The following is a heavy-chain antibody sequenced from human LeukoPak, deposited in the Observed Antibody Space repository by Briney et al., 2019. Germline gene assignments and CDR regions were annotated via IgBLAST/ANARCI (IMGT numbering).Heavy chain of an antibody. V-gene: IGHV3-30*18. Sequence: GGSLRLSCAASGFTFSNYGMHWVRQAPGKGLEWVAVISYDGSNKYYADSVKGRFTISRDNSKNTLYLQMNSLRAEDTAVYYCAEDPNLLRPPPPRDYWGQGTLVTVSS. CDR2: ISYDGSNK. CDR1: GFTFSNYG. J-gene: IGHJ4*02. CDR3: AEDPNLLRPPPPRDY. D-gene: IGHD1-14*01.